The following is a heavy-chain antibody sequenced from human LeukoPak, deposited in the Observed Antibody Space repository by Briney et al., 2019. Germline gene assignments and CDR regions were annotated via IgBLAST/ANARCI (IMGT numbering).Heavy chain of an antibody. Sequence: SQTLSLTCTVSGGSISSGDYYWSWIRQPPGKGLEWIGYIYYSGSTYYNPSLKSRVTISVDTSKNQFSLKLSPVTAADAAVYYCARDRVALYCSSTSCYHRGFDYWGQGTLVTVSS. J-gene: IGHJ4*02. CDR2: IYYSGST. D-gene: IGHD2-2*01. V-gene: IGHV4-30-4*08. CDR1: GGSISSGDYY. CDR3: ARDRVALYCSSTSCYHRGFDY.